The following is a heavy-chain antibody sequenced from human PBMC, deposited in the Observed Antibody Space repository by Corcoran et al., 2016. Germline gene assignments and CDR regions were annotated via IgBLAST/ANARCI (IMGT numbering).Heavy chain of an antibody. CDR1: GDSVSSNSAA. V-gene: IGHV6-1*01. J-gene: IGHJ6*02. CDR3: ARSSRANAAAVPKSSDVYYYGMDV. Sequence: QVQLQQSGPGLVKPSQTLSLTCAISGDSVSSNSAAWNWIRQSPSRGLEWLGRTYYRSKWYNDYAVSVKSRITINPDTSKHQFSLQLNSVTPEDTTVYYCARSSRANAAAVPKSSDVYYYGMDVWGQGTTVTVSS. CDR2: TYYRSKWYN. D-gene: IGHD6-13*01.